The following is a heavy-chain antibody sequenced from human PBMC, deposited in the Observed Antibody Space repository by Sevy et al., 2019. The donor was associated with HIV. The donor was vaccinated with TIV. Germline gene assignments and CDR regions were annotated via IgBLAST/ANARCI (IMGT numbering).Heavy chain of an antibody. CDR1: GFTFDDYA. J-gene: IGHJ4*02. D-gene: IGHD6-13*01. CDR3: ANDISVEGSIAAPGTGISDS. CDR2: ISWDSSSI. V-gene: IGHV3-9*01. Sequence: GGSLRLSCGASGFTFDDYAMHWVRQGPGKGLEWVSSISWDSSSIADADAVKGRFTFSRDNAKSSLYLQMNSLRPEDTALYYCANDISVEGSIAAPGTGISDSWGQGTLVTVSS.